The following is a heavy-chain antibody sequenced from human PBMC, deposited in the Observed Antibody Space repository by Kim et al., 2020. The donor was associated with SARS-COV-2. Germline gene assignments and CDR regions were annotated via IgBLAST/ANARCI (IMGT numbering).Heavy chain of an antibody. Sequence: GGSLRLSCAASGFTFSSYSMNWVRQAPGKGLEWVSSISSSSSYIYYADSVKGRFTISRDNAKNSLYLQMNSLRAEATAVYYCARDRSGDDDAFDIWGQGTMVTVSS. CDR3: ARDRSGDDDAFDI. CDR1: GFTFSSYS. CDR2: ISSSSSYI. V-gene: IGHV3-21*01. D-gene: IGHD1-1*01. J-gene: IGHJ3*02.